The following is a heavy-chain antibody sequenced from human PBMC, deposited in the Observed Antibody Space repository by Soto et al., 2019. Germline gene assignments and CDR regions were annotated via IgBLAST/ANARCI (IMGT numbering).Heavy chain of an antibody. CDR3: ARDNSGYYDSSGQDY. J-gene: IGHJ4*02. V-gene: IGHV3-11*06. Sequence: GGSLRLSCAASGFTFDDYAMHWVRQAPGKGLEWVSYISSSSSYTNYADSVKGRFTISRDNAKNSLYLQMNSLRAEDTAVYYCARDNSGYYDSSGQDYWGQGTLVTVSS. CDR2: ISSSSSYT. D-gene: IGHD3-22*01. CDR1: GFTFDDYA.